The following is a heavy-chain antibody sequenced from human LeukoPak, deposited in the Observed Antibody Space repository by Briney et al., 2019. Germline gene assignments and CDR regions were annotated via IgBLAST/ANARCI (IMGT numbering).Heavy chain of an antibody. CDR3: ARESWIAAGTVY. V-gene: IGHV4-61*02. J-gene: IGHJ4*02. CDR1: GGSISSGSYY. Sequence: SETLSLTCTVSGGSISSGSYYWSWIRQPAGKGLEWIGRIYSSGSTNYNPSLKSRVTISVDTSKNQFSLKLSSVTAADTAVYYCARESWIAAGTVYWGQGTLVTVSS. CDR2: IYSSGST. D-gene: IGHD6-13*01.